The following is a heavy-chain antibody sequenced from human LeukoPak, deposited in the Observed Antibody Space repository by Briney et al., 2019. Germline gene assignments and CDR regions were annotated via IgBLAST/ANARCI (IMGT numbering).Heavy chain of an antibody. D-gene: IGHD1-26*01. CDR3: ASDSGNSFFDY. V-gene: IGHV3-21*01. CDR1: GFIFSTYT. J-gene: IGHJ4*02. Sequence: GGSLRLSCAASGFIFSTYTMNWVRQAPGKGLEWVSSISSSGSYIYYADSVKGRFTISRDNAKNSLYLQMNSLRAEDTAVYFCASDSGNSFFDYWGQGTLVTVSS. CDR2: ISSSGSYI.